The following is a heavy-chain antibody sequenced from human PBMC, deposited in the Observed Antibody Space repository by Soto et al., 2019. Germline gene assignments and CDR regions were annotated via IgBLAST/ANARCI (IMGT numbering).Heavy chain of an antibody. J-gene: IGHJ4*02. CDR1: GYTFTDHY. V-gene: IGHV1-2*02. Sequence: ASVKVSCKASGYTFTDHYIHWLRQAPGQSLEWMGWINPYSGGTHFARKFQDRVTMARDTSVSTAYMELSSLKSDDTAVYYCARPEYGETYFDSWGQGTVVTSPQ. D-gene: IGHD2-21*01. CDR2: INPYSGGT. CDR3: ARPEYGETYFDS.